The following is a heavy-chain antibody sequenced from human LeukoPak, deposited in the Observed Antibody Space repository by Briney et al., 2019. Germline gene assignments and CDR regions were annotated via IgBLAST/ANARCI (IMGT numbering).Heavy chain of an antibody. CDR2: INHSGSP. V-gene: IGHV4-34*01. CDR1: GGSLSGYY. J-gene: IGHJ6*03. D-gene: IGHD2-21*02. CDR3: ARGAFCGGDCYSGGNYYYYYMDV. Sequence: SETLSLTCAVYGGSLSGYYWSWLRQPPGKGLEWIGEINHSGSPKYNPPLKSRVTISVDTSKNQFSLKLSSVTAADTAVYYCARGAFCGGDCYSGGNYYYYYMDVWGKGTTVTVSS.